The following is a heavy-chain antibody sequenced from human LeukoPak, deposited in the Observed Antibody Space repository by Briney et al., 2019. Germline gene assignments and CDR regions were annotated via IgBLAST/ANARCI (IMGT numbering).Heavy chain of an antibody. V-gene: IGHV4-39*01. J-gene: IGHJ6*03. Sequence: SETLSLTCTVSGGSISSNSYYWGWTRQPPGKGLEWIGSIYYSGSTYYNPSLKSRVTISVDTSKNQFSLKLSSVTAADTAVYYCARHGGRRYPPYYYYMDVWGKGTTVTISS. CDR3: ARHGGRRYPPYYYYMDV. D-gene: IGHD3-16*01. CDR1: GGSISSNSYY. CDR2: IYYSGST.